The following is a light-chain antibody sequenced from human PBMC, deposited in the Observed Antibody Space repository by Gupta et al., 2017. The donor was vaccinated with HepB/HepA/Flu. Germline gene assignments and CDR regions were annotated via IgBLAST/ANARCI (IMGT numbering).Light chain of an antibody. CDR3: AAWDDSLNGPV. Sequence: QSVLTQPPSASGTPVQRVTISCSGSSSNIGSNSLNWYQQLPGTAPKVIIYRNDQRPSGVPDRFSGSKSGTSASLAISGLQSEDEADYYCAAWDDSLNGPVFGGGTKVTVL. CDR1: SSNIGSNS. CDR2: RND. V-gene: IGLV1-44*01. J-gene: IGLJ2*01.